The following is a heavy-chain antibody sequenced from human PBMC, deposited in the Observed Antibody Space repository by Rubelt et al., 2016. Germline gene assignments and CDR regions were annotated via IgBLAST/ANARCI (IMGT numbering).Heavy chain of an antibody. V-gene: IGHV4-34*01. D-gene: IGHD3-10*01. Sequence: QVQLQQWGAGLLKPSETLSLTCAVYGGSFSGYYWTWIRQPPGKGLEWMGEINQSGSTNYNPSPKSRVTGSVDTSKKQFSLRLSSVTAADTAVYYCAKYYGSESYSIDYWGQGTLVTVSS. CDR3: AKYYGSESYSIDY. CDR2: INQSGST. J-gene: IGHJ4*02. CDR1: GGSFSGYY.